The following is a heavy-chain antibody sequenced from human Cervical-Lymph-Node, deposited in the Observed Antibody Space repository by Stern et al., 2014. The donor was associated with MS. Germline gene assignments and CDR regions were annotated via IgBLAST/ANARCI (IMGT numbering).Heavy chain of an antibody. CDR1: GGPFSNFA. CDR2: IIPIFDTT. J-gene: IGHJ3*01. Sequence: VQLVESGNEVKKPGSSVKVSCKASGGPFSNFAFNWVRQVPGQGLEWMGGIIPIFDTTSSAQRFQDRVTISADESTSEAYMELSSLRSDDTAVYFCARANSSTWYAFDVWGQGTIVTVSS. D-gene: IGHD6-13*01. CDR3: ARANSSTWYAFDV. V-gene: IGHV1-69*01.